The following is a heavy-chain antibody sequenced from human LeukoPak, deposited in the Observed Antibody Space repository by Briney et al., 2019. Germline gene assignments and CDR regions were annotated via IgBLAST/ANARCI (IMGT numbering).Heavy chain of an antibody. CDR2: ISAYNGNT. V-gene: IGHV1-18*01. J-gene: IGHJ4*02. D-gene: IGHD2-2*01. Sequence: ASVKVSCKASGYRFTSYGISWVRQAPGQGLEWMAWISAYNGNTNYAQKFQGRVIMTTDTSTSTAYMELRSLGTDDTAVYYCARDPDCSSTRCSESPFDYWGQGTLVTVSS. CDR1: GYRFTSYG. CDR3: ARDPDCSSTRCSESPFDY.